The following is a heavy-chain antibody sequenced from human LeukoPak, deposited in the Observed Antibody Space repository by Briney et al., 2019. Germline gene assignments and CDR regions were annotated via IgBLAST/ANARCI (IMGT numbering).Heavy chain of an antibody. J-gene: IGHJ5*02. V-gene: IGHV1-8*01. D-gene: IGHD3-9*01. CDR3: VRAAQEGRDSMTGFQTRNWFNP. CDR1: GYTFTTYD. CDR2: MNPNMANT. Sequence: GASVKVSCKASGYTFTTYDINWVRQVPGQGPEWMGWMNPNMANTGYAQKFEGRVHLTRNTSIHTAYMELSSLRSEDTAVYYCVRAAQEGRDSMTGFQTRNWFNPWGHETVVTVSS.